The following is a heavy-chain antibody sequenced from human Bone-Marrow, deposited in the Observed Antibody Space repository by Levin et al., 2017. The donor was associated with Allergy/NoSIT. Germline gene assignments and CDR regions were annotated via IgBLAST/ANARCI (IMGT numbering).Heavy chain of an antibody. Sequence: GGSLRLSCAASGFTFSSYAMSWVRQAPGKGLDWVSAISGSGTSTYYADSVKGRFTISRDNSMITLYLQMNSLRAEDTAVYYCAKGAGWVAGAVALIWGQGTLVTVSS. CDR3: AKGAGWVAGAVALI. D-gene: IGHD6-19*01. J-gene: IGHJ4*02. CDR1: GFTFSSYA. CDR2: ISGSGTST. V-gene: IGHV3-23*01.